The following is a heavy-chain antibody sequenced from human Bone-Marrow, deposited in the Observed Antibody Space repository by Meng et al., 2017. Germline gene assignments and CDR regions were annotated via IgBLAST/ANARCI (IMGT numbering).Heavy chain of an antibody. J-gene: IGHJ2*01. CDR3: ARGPRRAIAAAGTGYFDL. V-gene: IGHV4-34*01. CDR1: GGAFSGYY. CDR2: INHSGST. Sequence: HLPPRGAGLLKPSETLPLPCAVYGGAFSGYYWSWIRQPPGKGLEWIGEINHSGSTNYNPSLKSRVTISVDTSKNQFSLKLSSVTAADTAVYYCARGPRRAIAAAGTGYFDLWGRGTLVTVSS. D-gene: IGHD6-13*01.